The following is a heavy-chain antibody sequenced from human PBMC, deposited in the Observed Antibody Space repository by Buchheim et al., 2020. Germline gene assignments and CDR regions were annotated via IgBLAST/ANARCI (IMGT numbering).Heavy chain of an antibody. Sequence: QITLKESGPTLVKPTQTLTLTCTFSGFSLSTSGVGVGWIRQPPGKALDWLALIYWDDDKRYSPSLKSRLTITKDTSKNQVVLTMTNMDPVDTATYSWAHSAYQYCGGDCYGWFDPWGQGTL. D-gene: IGHD2-21*01. CDR1: GFSLSTSGVG. J-gene: IGHJ5*02. CDR3: AHSAYQYCGGDCYGWFDP. V-gene: IGHV2-5*02. CDR2: IYWDDDK.